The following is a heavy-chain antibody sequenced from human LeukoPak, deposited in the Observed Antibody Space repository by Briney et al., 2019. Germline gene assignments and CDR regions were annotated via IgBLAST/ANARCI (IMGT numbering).Heavy chain of an antibody. CDR1: GFTFSSYA. D-gene: IGHD3-10*01. CDR3: AKDHGSGSLLFKRFDY. V-gene: IGHV3-23*01. Sequence: GGSLRLSCAASGFTFSSYAMSWVRQAPGKGLEWVSAISGSGGGTYYADSVKGRFTISRDNSKNTLYLQMNSLRAEDTALYYCAKDHGSGSLLFKRFDYWGQGTLVTVSS. CDR2: ISGSGGGT. J-gene: IGHJ4*02.